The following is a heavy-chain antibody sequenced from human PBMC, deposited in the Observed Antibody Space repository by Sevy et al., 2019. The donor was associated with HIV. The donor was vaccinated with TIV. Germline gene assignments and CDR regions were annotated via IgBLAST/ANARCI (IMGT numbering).Heavy chain of an antibody. D-gene: IGHD2-21*02. V-gene: IGHV1-69*13. Sequence: ASVKVSCKASGDTFRKYVISWVRQAPGQGLEWMGGIIPVYGTTNYAQKFQARVTFTADASTSTVYMELSGLRSEDTAVYYCARDMTCGGDCYYFDNWGQGTLVTVSS. CDR1: GDTFRKYV. CDR2: IIPVYGTT. J-gene: IGHJ4*02. CDR3: ARDMTCGGDCYYFDN.